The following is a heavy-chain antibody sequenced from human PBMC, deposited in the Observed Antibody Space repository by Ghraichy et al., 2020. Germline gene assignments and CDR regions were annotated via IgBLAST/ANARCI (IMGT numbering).Heavy chain of an antibody. CDR3: AKDIYDSSGSPYYYYGMDV. CDR1: GFIFADYT. CDR2: LSWDGGST. Sequence: GESLNISCAASGFIFADYTMHWVRQAPGKGLEWVSLLSWDGGSTYYADSVKGRFTISRDNSKNSLYLQMNSLRTEDTALYYCAKDIYDSSGSPYYYYGMDVWGQGTTVTVSS. J-gene: IGHJ6*02. D-gene: IGHD3-22*01. V-gene: IGHV3-43*01.